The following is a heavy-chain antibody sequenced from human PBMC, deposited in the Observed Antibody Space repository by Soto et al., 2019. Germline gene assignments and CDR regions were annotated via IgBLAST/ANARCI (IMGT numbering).Heavy chain of an antibody. CDR2: ISDSGHYI. D-gene: IGHD3-22*01. V-gene: IGHV3-21*01. J-gene: IGHJ5*02. CDR1: GFTFSRYG. Sequence: PGGSLRLSCAASGFTFSRYGMNWVRHAPGKGLEWLSSISDSGHYIYYADSVKGRFTISRDNAKNPLFLQMNSLRGEDTAVYYCARSGLALPYSASHWFDPWGHGTLVTVSS. CDR3: ARSGLALPYSASHWFDP.